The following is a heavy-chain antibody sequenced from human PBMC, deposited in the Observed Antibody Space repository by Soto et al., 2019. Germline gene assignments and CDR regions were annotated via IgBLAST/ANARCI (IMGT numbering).Heavy chain of an antibody. V-gene: IGHV4-34*01. J-gene: IGHJ4*02. CDR1: GGSFSGYY. CDR2: INHSGST. Sequence: SETLYLTCAVYGGSFSGYYWTWIRQPPGTGLEWIGEINHSGSTNYNPSLKSRVTISVDTSKNQFSLKLTSVTAADTAVYYCARDKITGLFDYWGQGTLVNVS. CDR3: ARDKITGLFDY. D-gene: IGHD2-8*02.